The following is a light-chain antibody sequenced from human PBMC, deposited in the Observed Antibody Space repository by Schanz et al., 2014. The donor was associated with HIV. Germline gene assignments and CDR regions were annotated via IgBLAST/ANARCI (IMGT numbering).Light chain of an antibody. CDR2: GAS. CDR1: QTVSSNS. Sequence: DIVLTQSPVILSLSPGERATLSCRASQTVSSNSLGWYQQKRGQVPRLLIYGASTRATGIPDRFSGSASGTDFTLTISRLEPEDFAVYYCHLYGRSFGPGTKVDIK. CDR3: HLYGRS. V-gene: IGKV3-20*01. J-gene: IGKJ3*01.